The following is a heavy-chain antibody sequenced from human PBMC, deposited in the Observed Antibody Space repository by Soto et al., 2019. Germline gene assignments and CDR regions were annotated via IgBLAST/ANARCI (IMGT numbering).Heavy chain of an antibody. J-gene: IGHJ4*02. D-gene: IGHD2-8*01. V-gene: IGHV3-74*01. Sequence: EVQLGESGGDLVQPGGSLRLSCAASGFTFSNYPMYWVRQTPGKGLVWVSRISSDGRSTIYADSVKGRFTISRDNARNTLYLQMNTLRAEDTAVYYCGRVGNGEGYYWGQGILVTVSS. CDR1: GFTFSNYP. CDR2: ISSDGRST. CDR3: GRVGNGEGYY.